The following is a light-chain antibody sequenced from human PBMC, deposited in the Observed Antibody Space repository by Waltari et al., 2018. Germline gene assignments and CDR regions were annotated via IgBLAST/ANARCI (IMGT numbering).Light chain of an antibody. J-gene: IGKJ4*01. CDR2: DTS. CDR1: HSVDWY. V-gene: IGKV3-11*01. CDR3: QQRRSWPLT. Sequence: EIVLTQSPATLSLSPGERATLSCRASHSVDWYLAWYQQGPGQPPRLLLYDTSNRAPGIPARFSGSGSDTDFTLTISSLEPEDFAVYYCQQRRSWPLTFGGGTKVEIE.